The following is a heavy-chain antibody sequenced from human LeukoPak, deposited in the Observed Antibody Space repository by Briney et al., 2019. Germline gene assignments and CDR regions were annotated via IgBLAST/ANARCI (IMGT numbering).Heavy chain of an antibody. CDR3: ARMAEDSTVFDY. Sequence: TSETLSLTCTVSGGSISSYYWSWIRQPPGKGLEWIGYIYYSGSTNFNTSLKSRVAISVDTSKNQFSLRLTSVTAADTAVYYCARMAEDSTVFDYWGQGTLVTVSS. CDR2: IYYSGST. D-gene: IGHD4-11*01. CDR1: GGSISSYY. J-gene: IGHJ4*02. V-gene: IGHV4-59*01.